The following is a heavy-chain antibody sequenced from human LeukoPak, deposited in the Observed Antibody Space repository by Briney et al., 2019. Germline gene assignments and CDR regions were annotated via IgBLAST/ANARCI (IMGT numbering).Heavy chain of an antibody. Sequence: GGSLRLSCAASGFTFSDYYMSWIRQAPGKGLEWVSYISSSGSTIYYADSVKGRFTISRDNAKNSLYLQMNSLRTEDTAVYYCAKGSIYGDYGDFDHWGQGTLVTVSS. V-gene: IGHV3-11*04. D-gene: IGHD4-17*01. CDR2: ISSSGSTI. CDR1: GFTFSDYY. J-gene: IGHJ4*02. CDR3: AKGSIYGDYGDFDH.